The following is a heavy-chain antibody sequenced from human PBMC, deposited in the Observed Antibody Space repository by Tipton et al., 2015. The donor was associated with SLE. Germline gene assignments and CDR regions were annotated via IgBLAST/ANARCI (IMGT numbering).Heavy chain of an antibody. CDR2: INPNLGGT. CDR1: GYSLPDYF. CDR3: ARDRGSYRNFVDY. J-gene: IGHJ4*02. Sequence: QLVQSGAEVKKPGASVKVSCKASGYSLPDYFIHWVRQAPGRGFEWVGWINPNLGGTNYAQKFQGRVTMTRDTSVSTAFLELSSLRSDDTAVYYCARDRGSYRNFVDYWGQGTLVTVSS. V-gene: IGHV1-2*02. D-gene: IGHD3-16*01.